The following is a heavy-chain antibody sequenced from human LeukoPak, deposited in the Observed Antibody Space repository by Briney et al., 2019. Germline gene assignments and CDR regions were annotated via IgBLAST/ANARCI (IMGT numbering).Heavy chain of an antibody. CDR2: IKQDGSEK. CDR3: ARRAPPDL. V-gene: IGHV3-7*01. CDR1: GFTFSSYW. Sequence: GGSLRLSCPASGFTFSSYWMSWVRQAPGKGLEWVANIKQDGSEKYYVDSVKGRFTISRDNAKNSLYLQMNSLRAEDTAVYYCARRAPPDLWGRGTLVTVSS. D-gene: IGHD1-26*01. J-gene: IGHJ2*01.